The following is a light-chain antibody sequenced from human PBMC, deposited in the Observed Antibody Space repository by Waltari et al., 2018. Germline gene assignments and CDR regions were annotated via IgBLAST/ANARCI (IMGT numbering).Light chain of an antibody. CDR3: SSYARSDNSVL. CDR1: TSDVGGYNL. CDR2: EGT. Sequence: QSALTQPASVSGSPGQSITISCTGSTSDVGGYNLVSWYRQFPNKAPQLIIYEGTRRPSGVSSRFSASKSGNTASLTIPGLQAEDEALYFCSSYARSDNSVLFGGGTQLSVL. V-gene: IGLV2-23*01. J-gene: IGLJ2*01.